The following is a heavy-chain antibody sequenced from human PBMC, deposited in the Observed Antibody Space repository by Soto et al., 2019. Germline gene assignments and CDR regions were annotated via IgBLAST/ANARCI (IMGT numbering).Heavy chain of an antibody. J-gene: IGHJ4*02. Sequence: PGGSLRLSCAASGFTFSSYSMNWVRQAPGRGLEWVSYISSSTSTIYYADSVKGRFTISRDNAKNSLYLQMNSLRAEDTAVYYCARHESGRHLDYWGQGTLVTFSS. CDR3: ARHESGRHLDY. CDR1: GFTFSSYS. V-gene: IGHV3-48*01. CDR2: ISSSTSTI.